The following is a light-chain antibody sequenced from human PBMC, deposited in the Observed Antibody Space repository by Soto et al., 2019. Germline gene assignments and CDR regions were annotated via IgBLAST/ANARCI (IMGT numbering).Light chain of an antibody. CDR1: SSDVGAYNY. V-gene: IGLV2-8*01. CDR3: TSYVGSDIWV. CDR2: EVS. Sequence: QSVLTQPPSASGSPGQSVTISCTGTSSDVGAYNYVAWYQLYPGKAPKLMIYEVSKRPSGVPDRFSGSKSGNTASLTVSGLQAEAEADYYCTSYVGSDIWVFGGGTKLTVL. J-gene: IGLJ3*02.